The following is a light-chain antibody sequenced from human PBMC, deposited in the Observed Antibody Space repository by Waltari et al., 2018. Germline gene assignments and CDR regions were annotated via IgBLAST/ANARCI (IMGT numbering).Light chain of an antibody. CDR1: SSVVGNYNL. V-gene: IGLV2-23*01. Sequence: QPALTQPASVSGSPGQSITFPCPGTSSVVGNYNLVSWYQQYPGKAPKVMIYDDNRRPSGVSDRFSGSKSGNTASLTISGVQAEDEADYYCCSYAGSYTWVFGGGTKLTVL. CDR3: CSYAGSYTWV. CDR2: DDN. J-gene: IGLJ3*02.